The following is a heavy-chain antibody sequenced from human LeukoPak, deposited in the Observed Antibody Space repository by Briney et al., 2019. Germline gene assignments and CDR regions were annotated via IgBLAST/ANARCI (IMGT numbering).Heavy chain of an antibody. V-gene: IGHV3-74*01. CDR2: INSDGSST. CDR3: ATDEAATGRLDY. D-gene: IGHD1-1*01. CDR1: GFSFRNYW. J-gene: IGHJ4*02. Sequence: GGSLRLSCAASGFSFRNYWMHWVRQAPGKGLVWVSRINSDGSSTSYADSVKGRFTISRDNAENTLYLQINSLRAEDTAVYYCATDEAATGRLDYWGQGTLVTDSS.